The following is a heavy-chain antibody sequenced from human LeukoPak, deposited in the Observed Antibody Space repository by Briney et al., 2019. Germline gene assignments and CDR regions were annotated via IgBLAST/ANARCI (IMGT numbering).Heavy chain of an antibody. CDR3: ARGLVTTFGVVTYSFDY. CDR2: INPSGGST. V-gene: IGHV1-46*01. Sequence: ASVRVSCKASGYTFTRYYMHWVRQAPGQGLQWMGIINPSGGSTSYAQKFQGRVTMTRDTSTSTVYMELSSLRSEDTAVYYCARGLVTTFGVVTYSFDYWGQGTLVTVSS. J-gene: IGHJ4*02. D-gene: IGHD3-3*01. CDR1: GYTFTRYY.